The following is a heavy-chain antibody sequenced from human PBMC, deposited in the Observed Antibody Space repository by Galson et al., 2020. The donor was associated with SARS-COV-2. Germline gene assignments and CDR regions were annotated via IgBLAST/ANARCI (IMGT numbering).Heavy chain of an antibody. J-gene: IGHJ3*02. V-gene: IGHV3-30-3*01. Sequence: GGSLRLSCAASGFTFSSYAMHWVRQAPGKGLEWVAVISYDGSNKYYADSVKGRFTISRDNSKNTLYLQMNSLRAEDTAVYYCARDQLSGSYYSYAFDIWGQGTMVTVSS. CDR3: ARDQLSGSYYSYAFDI. D-gene: IGHD1-26*01. CDR2: ISYDGSNK. CDR1: GFTFSSYA.